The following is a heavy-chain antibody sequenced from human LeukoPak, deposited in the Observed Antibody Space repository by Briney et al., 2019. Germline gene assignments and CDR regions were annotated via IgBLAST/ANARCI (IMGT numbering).Heavy chain of an antibody. CDR2: ISDSGVNT. V-gene: IGHV3-23*01. D-gene: IGHD3-10*01. CDR3: AKEGSARYRGPWVDV. Sequence: PGGSLRLSSAPSGFTFSRYVISGVRQAPGKGLEWVSEISDSGVNTYYADSGKGRFTISRNNSKSTVYLQMNTLRAEDTAAYYCAKEGSARYRGPWVDVWGQGTTVTVSS. CDR1: GFTFSRYV. J-gene: IGHJ6*02.